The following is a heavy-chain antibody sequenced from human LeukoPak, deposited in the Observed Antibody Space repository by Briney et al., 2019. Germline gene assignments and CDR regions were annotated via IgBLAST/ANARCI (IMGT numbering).Heavy chain of an antibody. CDR3: AGGGTMVRGFVGYYYGMDV. D-gene: IGHD3-10*01. Sequence: GGSLRLSCAASGFTFSSYSMNWVGQAPGKGLEWASSISSSSSYIYYADSVKGRFTISRDNAKNSLYLQMNSLRAGDTAVYYCAGGGTMVRGFVGYYYGMDVWGQGTTVTVSS. CDR2: ISSSSSYI. CDR1: GFTFSSYS. V-gene: IGHV3-21*01. J-gene: IGHJ6*02.